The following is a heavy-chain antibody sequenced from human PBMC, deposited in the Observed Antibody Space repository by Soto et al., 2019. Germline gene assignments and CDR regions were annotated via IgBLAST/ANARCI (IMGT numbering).Heavy chain of an antibody. J-gene: IGHJ4*02. CDR1: GGSISSYY. CDR3: ARDNWNDGHFDY. V-gene: IGHV4-59*01. Sequence: SETLSLTCTVSGGSISSYYWSWIRQPPGKGLGWIGYIYYSGSTSYNPSLKSRVTISVDTSKNQFSLKLSSVTAADTAVYYCARDNWNDGHFDYWGQGTLVTVSS. D-gene: IGHD1-20*01. CDR2: IYYSGST.